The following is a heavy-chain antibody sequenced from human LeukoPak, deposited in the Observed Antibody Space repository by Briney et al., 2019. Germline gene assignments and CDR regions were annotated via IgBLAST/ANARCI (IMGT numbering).Heavy chain of an antibody. J-gene: IGHJ4*02. CDR1: GDSISSGDYY. Sequence: SETLSLTCTVSGDSISSGDYYWSWIRQPAGKGLEWIGRISSSGSTNYNPSLKSRVTISVDTSKNQFSLKLSSATAADTAVYYCARRDYYGSGSYRQFDYWGQGTLVTVSS. CDR3: ARRDYYGSGSYRQFDY. D-gene: IGHD3-10*01. V-gene: IGHV4-61*02. CDR2: ISSSGST.